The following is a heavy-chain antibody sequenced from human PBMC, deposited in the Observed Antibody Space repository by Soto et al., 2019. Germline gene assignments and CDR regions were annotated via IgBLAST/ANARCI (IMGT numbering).Heavy chain of an antibody. V-gene: IGHV4-31*03. CDR1: GGSISSGGYY. CDR2: IYYSGST. D-gene: IGHD2-2*01. CDR3: ARERPLGGIVVVPDAFDY. Sequence: SETLSLTCTVSGGSISSGGYYWSWIRQHPGKGLEWIGYIYYSGSTYYNPSLKSRVTISVDTSKNQFSLKLSSVTAADTAVYYCARERPLGGIVVVPDAFDYWGQGTLVTVSS. J-gene: IGHJ4*02.